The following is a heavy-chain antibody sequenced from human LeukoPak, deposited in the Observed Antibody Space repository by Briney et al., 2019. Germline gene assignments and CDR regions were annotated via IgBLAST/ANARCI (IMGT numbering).Heavy chain of an antibody. CDR1: GGSISSGRYY. CDR3: AREGKCSGGSCYSFDY. D-gene: IGHD2-15*01. Sequence: SETLSLTCTVSGGSISSGRYYWNWIRQPAGKGLEWIGYIYYSGSTNYNPSLMSRVTISVDTSKNQFSLKLSSVTAADAAVYYCAREGKCSGGSCYSFDYWGQGTLVTVSS. V-gene: IGHV4-61*10. CDR2: IYYSGST. J-gene: IGHJ4*02.